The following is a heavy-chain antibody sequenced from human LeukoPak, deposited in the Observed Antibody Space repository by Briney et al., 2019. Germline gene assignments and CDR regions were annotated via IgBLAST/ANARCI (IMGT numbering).Heavy chain of an antibody. CDR2: ISAYNGNT. V-gene: IGHV1-18*01. CDR3: AIMGARWGFDY. Sequence: ASVKVSCKGSGYTFTNYGIDWVRQAPGQGLEWMGWISAYNGNTNYAQKFQGRVTLTTGASTSTAYMELRSLISDDTAVYYCAIMGARWGFDYWGQGTLVTVPA. CDR1: GYTFTNYG. J-gene: IGHJ4*02. D-gene: IGHD3-16*01.